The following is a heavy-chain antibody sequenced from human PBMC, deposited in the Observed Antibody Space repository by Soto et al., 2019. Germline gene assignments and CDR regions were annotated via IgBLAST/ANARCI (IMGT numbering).Heavy chain of an antibody. CDR1: GFTFSSYA. Sequence: GGSLRLSCSASGFTFSSYAMHWVRQAPGKGLEYVSAISSNGGSTYYAASVKGRFTISRDNSKNTLYLQMSSLRAEDTAVYYCVQDVTHYYDSSGLDAFDIWGQGTMVTVSS. CDR2: ISSNGGST. V-gene: IGHV3-64D*08. CDR3: VQDVTHYYDSSGLDAFDI. J-gene: IGHJ3*02. D-gene: IGHD3-22*01.